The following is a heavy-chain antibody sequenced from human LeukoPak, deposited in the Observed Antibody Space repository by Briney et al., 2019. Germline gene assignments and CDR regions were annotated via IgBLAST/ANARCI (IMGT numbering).Heavy chain of an antibody. V-gene: IGHV4-30-2*01. Sequence: PSETLSLTCTVSGGSISSGGYYWSWIRQPPGKGLEWIGYIYHSGSTYYNPSLKSRVTISVDRSKNQFSLKLSSVTAADTAVYYCASRYCSSTSCYGADWFDPWGQGTLVTVSS. CDR3: ASRYCSSTSCYGADWFDP. J-gene: IGHJ5*02. CDR2: IYHSGST. D-gene: IGHD2-2*01. CDR1: GGSISSGGYY.